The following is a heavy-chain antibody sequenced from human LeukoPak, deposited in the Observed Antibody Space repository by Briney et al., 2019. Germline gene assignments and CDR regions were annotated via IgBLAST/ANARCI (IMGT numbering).Heavy chain of an antibody. CDR2: IYHSGST. Sequence: SETLSLTCAVSGGSISSGGYSWSWIRQPPGKGLEWIGYIYHSGSTYYNPSLKSRVTMSVDTSKNQFSLKLSSVTAADTAVYYCARDAVYGGKDYWGQGTLVTVSS. J-gene: IGHJ4*02. CDR1: GGSISSGGYS. D-gene: IGHD4-23*01. V-gene: IGHV4-30-2*01. CDR3: ARDAVYGGKDY.